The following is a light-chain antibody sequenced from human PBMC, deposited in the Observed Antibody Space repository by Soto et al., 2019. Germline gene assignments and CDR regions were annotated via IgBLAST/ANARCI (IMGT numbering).Light chain of an antibody. J-gene: IGKJ5*01. V-gene: IGKV3-15*01. CDR3: QPYGTSEII. CDR1: QRVSSH. Sequence: ETVMTQYTVTLSVSPGDPYTLSGGASQRVSSHLAWYQQKPGQATRLLIYAAYTRATGITVRFSGSGSETEFTLTITRLEPEDFAVSYCQPYGTSEIIVGQGTRLEIK. CDR2: AAY.